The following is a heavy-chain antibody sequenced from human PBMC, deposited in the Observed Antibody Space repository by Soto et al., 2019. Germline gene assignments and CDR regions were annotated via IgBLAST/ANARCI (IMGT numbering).Heavy chain of an antibody. D-gene: IGHD2-15*01. CDR1: GGSISRRNFY. Sequence: QVQLQESGPGLVRPSQTLSLSCTVSGGSISRRNFYWTWIRQRPGEGLEWIGCISYSGTAFYKPSLQSRLTISVDTSKNQFSLKVTSVTAADTAIYYCVVGPNPDFFDDWGQGSLVTVSS. CDR3: VVGPNPDFFDD. J-gene: IGHJ4*02. CDR2: ISYSGTA. V-gene: IGHV4-30-4*01.